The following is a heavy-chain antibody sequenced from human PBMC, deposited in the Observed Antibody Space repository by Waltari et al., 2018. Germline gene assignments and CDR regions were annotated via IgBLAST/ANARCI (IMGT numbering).Heavy chain of an antibody. Sequence: QVQLVQSGAEVKKPGASVKVSCKASGYTFTGYYMHWVRQDPGQGLEWMGWINPNSGGTNYAQKFQGRVTMTRDTSISTAYMELSRLRSDDTAVYYCARVEGMVYANYYYYYMDVWGKGTTVTISS. V-gene: IGHV1-2*02. J-gene: IGHJ6*03. CDR2: INPNSGGT. CDR3: ARVEGMVYANYYYYYMDV. D-gene: IGHD2-8*01. CDR1: GYTFTGYY.